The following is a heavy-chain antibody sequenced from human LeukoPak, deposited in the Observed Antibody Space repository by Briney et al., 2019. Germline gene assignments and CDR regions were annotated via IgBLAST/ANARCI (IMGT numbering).Heavy chain of an antibody. CDR1: GFTFSSYW. V-gene: IGHV3-7*01. D-gene: IGHD6-6*01. Sequence: ERSLRLSCAASGFTFSSYWMSWVRQAPGKGLEWVANIKQDGSEKYYVDSVKGRFTISRDNAKNSLYLQMNSLRAEDTAVYYCARDRVEQLVLYYYYYMDVWGKGTTVTVSS. CDR3: ARDRVEQLVLYYYYYMDV. CDR2: IKQDGSEK. J-gene: IGHJ6*03.